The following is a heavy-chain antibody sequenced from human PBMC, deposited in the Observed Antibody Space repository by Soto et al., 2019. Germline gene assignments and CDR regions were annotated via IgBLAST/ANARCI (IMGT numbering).Heavy chain of an antibody. Sequence: GGSLRLSCAASGFTFSSYAMSWVRQAPGKGLEWVSAISGSGGSTYYADSVKGRFTISRDNSKNTLYLQMNSLRAEDTAVYYCAKDRGIAAAGNYYYYYMDVLGKGTTVTVSS. J-gene: IGHJ6*03. CDR3: AKDRGIAAAGNYYYYYMDV. CDR2: ISGSGGST. D-gene: IGHD6-13*01. V-gene: IGHV3-23*01. CDR1: GFTFSSYA.